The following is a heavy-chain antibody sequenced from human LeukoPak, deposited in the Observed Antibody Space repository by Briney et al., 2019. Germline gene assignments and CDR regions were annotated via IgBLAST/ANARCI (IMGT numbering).Heavy chain of an antibody. CDR3: ARGGRRF. V-gene: IGHV3-21*06. CDR1: GLTFSDYT. D-gene: IGHD3-16*01. J-gene: IGHJ4*02. Sequence: PGGSLRLSCAASGLTFSDYTMNWVRQAPGKGLEWVSSIGSSGAYIYYADSVKGRFTISRDNAKNSLYLQMNGLRGDDTAVYYCARGGRRFWGQGTLVTVSS. CDR2: IGSSGAYI.